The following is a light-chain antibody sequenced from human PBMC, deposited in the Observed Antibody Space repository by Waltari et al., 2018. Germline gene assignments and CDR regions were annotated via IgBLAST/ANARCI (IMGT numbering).Light chain of an antibody. J-gene: IGKJ1*01. Sequence: CRASQGINSDLAWYQHKPGQAPRLLIYGASTRAAGVPARFSGSGSGTEFTLTISSLQSEDFGVYYCQQSKIWPAFSQGTKVEIK. CDR2: GAS. V-gene: IGKV3-15*01. CDR3: QQSKIWPA. CDR1: QGINSD.